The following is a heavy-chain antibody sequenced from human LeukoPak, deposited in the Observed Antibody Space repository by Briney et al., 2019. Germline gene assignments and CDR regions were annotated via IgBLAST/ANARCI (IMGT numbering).Heavy chain of an antibody. J-gene: IGHJ5*02. CDR2: INHSGST. CDR1: GGSFSGYY. Sequence: SETLSLTCAVYGGSFSGYYWSWIRQPPEKGLEWIGEINHSGSTNYNPSLKSRVTISVDTSKNQFSLKLSSVTAADTAVYYWAREGFCTNGVCLPPPSAFWFDPWGQGTLVTVSS. D-gene: IGHD2-8*01. CDR3: AREGFCTNGVCLPPPSAFWFDP. V-gene: IGHV4-34*01.